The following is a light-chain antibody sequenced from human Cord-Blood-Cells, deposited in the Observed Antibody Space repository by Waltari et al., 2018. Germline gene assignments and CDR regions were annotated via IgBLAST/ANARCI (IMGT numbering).Light chain of an antibody. Sequence: DIQMTQSPSSLSASVGKRVTITCRASQSISSYLNWYQQKPGKAPKLLIYAASSLQSGVPSRFSGSGSGTDFTLTISSLQPEDFATYYCQQSYSTLHSFGQGTKLEIK. V-gene: IGKV1-39*01. CDR2: AAS. J-gene: IGKJ2*03. CDR3: QQSYSTLHS. CDR1: QSISSY.